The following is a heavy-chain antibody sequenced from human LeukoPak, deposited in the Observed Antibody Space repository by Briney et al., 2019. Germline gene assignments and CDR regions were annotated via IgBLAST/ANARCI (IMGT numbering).Heavy chain of an antibody. V-gene: IGHV3-7*01. CDR1: GFTFRNYE. Sequence: PGGSLRLSCAASGFTFRNYEMNWARQAPGKGLEWVANINQDGTEKYYADSVKGRFTISRDNSNNTLYLLMNSLRPEDMAVYYCAKSRLSDTSDSSTGNWFDPWGQGTLVTVSS. CDR3: AKSRLSDTSDSSTGNWFDP. J-gene: IGHJ5*02. CDR2: INQDGTEK. D-gene: IGHD2-2*01.